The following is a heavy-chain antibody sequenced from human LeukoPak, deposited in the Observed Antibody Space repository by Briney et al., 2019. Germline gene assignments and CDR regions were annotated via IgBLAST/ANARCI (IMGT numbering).Heavy chain of an antibody. D-gene: IGHD4-17*01. CDR1: GFTFSSYS. V-gene: IGHV3-48*01. CDR3: ARRDSYGAFDI. CDR2: ISSSSSII. Sequence: GGSLRLSCAASGFTFSSYSMNWVRQPPGKGLEWVSYISSSSSIIYYADSVKGRFTISRDNAKNSLYLQMNSLRAEDTAVYYCARRDSYGAFDIWGQGTMVTVFS. J-gene: IGHJ3*02.